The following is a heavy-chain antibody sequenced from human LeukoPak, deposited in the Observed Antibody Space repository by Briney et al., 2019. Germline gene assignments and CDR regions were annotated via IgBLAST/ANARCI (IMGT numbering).Heavy chain of an antibody. V-gene: IGHV3-72*01. CDR3: TRVISGTTTYFDS. D-gene: IGHD1-20*01. J-gene: IGHJ4*02. CDR1: GFTFSNTW. CDR2: ARNKANSYST. Sequence: GGSLRLSCAASGFTFSNTWMTWVGQAPGKGLEWIGRARNKANSYSTVYAASVKGRFTLSRDDSKNSVYLQMNSLKSDDTAVYYCTRVISGTTTYFDSWGQGTLVTVSP.